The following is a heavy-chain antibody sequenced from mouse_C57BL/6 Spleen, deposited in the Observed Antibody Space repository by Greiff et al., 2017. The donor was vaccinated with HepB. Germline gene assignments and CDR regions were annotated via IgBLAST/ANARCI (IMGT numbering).Heavy chain of an antibody. Sequence: VKLMESGAELARPGASVKLSCKASGYTFTSYGISWVKQRTGQGLEWIGEIYPRSGNTYYNEKFKGKATLTADKSSSTAYMELRSLTSEDSAVYFCARWDYGSPFAYWGQGTLVTVSA. D-gene: IGHD1-1*01. V-gene: IGHV1-81*01. CDR3: ARWDYGSPFAY. J-gene: IGHJ3*01. CDR1: GYTFTSYG. CDR2: IYPRSGNT.